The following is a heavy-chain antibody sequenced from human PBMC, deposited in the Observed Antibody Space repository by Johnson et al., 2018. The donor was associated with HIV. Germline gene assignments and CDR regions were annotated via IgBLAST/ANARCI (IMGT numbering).Heavy chain of an antibody. CDR1: GFSIDDYA. D-gene: IGHD7-27*01. CDR3: ARDPTTQDSRLTGDFGAFDI. V-gene: IGHV3-20*04. J-gene: IGHJ3*02. CDR2: INWNGGST. Sequence: VQLVESGGGVVQPGRSLRLSCAAFGFSIDDYAMSWVRQVPGKGLEWVSGINWNGGSTNYAASVKGRFVISRDNARNSLYLQMNGLTVEDTALYFCARDPTTQDSRLTGDFGAFDIWGQGTMVTVSS.